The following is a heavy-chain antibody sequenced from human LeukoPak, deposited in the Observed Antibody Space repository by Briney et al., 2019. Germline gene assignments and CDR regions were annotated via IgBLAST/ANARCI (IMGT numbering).Heavy chain of an antibody. D-gene: IGHD3-22*01. CDR2: ISSSSSYI. CDR3: AKDAPYDSSGYYY. CDR1: GFTFSSYW. J-gene: IGHJ4*02. Sequence: GGSLRLSCAVSGFTFSSYWMTWVPQAPGKGLEWLSSISSSSSYIHYADSVKGRFTISRDNSKNTLYLQMNSLRAEDTAVYYCAKDAPYDSSGYYYWGQGTLVTVSS. V-gene: IGHV3-21*01.